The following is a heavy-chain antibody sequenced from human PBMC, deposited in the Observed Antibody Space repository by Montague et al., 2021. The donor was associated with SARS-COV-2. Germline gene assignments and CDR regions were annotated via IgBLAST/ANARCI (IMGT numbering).Heavy chain of an antibody. CDR3: ARGSPQNNIRRFSASYWFDS. D-gene: IGHD1-26*01. J-gene: IGHJ5*01. V-gene: IGHV4-39*07. Sequence: SETLSLTCTVSGGSIGNWTYYWGWVRQPPGKGLEWIASLYYTGGAFYNPSLMSRVTKSFDTSKNQISLNLASVTAADTALFYCARGSPQNNIRRFSASYWFDSWGQGTLVTVSS. CDR2: LYYTGGA. CDR1: GGSIGNWTYY.